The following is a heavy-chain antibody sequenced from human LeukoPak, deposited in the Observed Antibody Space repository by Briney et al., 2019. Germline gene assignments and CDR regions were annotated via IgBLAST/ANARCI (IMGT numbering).Heavy chain of an antibody. CDR3: AREVEKAVAGRLYYYYYMDV. D-gene: IGHD6-19*01. V-gene: IGHV1-2*02. CDR1: GYTFSGYF. J-gene: IGHJ6*03. Sequence: GASVKVSCKASGYTFSGYFMHWVRQAPGQGLEWMGWINPNSGATNYAQKLQGRVTMTTDTSTSTAYMELRSLRSDDTAVYYCAREVEKAVAGRLYYYYYMDVWGKGTTVTVSS. CDR2: INPNSGAT.